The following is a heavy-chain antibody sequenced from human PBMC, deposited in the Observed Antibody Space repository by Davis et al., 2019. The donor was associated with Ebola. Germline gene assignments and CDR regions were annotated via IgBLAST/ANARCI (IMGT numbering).Heavy chain of an antibody. D-gene: IGHD5-12*01. CDR2: IYYSGST. CDR3: ARDWVATTDIIYYYYGMDV. V-gene: IGHV4-59*12. J-gene: IGHJ6*02. CDR1: GGSISSYY. Sequence: GSLRLSCTVSGGSISSYYWSWIRQPPGKGLEWIGYIYYSGSTNYNPSLKSRVTISVDTSKNQFSLKLSSVTAADTAVYYCARDWVATTDIIYYYYGMDVWGQGTTVTVSS.